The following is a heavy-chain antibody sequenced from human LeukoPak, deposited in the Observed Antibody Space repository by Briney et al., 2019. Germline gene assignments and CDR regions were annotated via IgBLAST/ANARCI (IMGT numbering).Heavy chain of an antibody. V-gene: IGHV3-21*01. CDR2: ISSSSPYI. CDR1: GFTFSTYS. Sequence: GGSLRLSCAASGFTFSTYSMNWVRQAPGKGLEWVSSISSSSPYIYYADSVKGRFTISRDNAKNSLYLQMNSLRGEDTAVYYCAKVQLGIGVDYWGQGTLVTVSS. CDR3: AKVQLGIGVDY. D-gene: IGHD7-27*01. J-gene: IGHJ4*02.